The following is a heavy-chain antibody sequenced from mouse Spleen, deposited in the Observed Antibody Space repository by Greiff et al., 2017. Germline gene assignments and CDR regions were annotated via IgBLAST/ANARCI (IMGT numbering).Heavy chain of an antibody. CDR1: GFTFSSYA. Sequence: EVKLMESGGGLVKLGGSLKLSCAASGFTFSSYAMSWVRQTPEKRLEWVATISSGGGNTYYPDSVKGRFTISRDNAKNTLYLQMSSLKSEDTAMYYCARHGSSPAWFAYWGQGTLVTVSA. D-gene: IGHD1-1*01. CDR3: ARHGSSPAWFAY. J-gene: IGHJ3*01. V-gene: IGHV5-9*04. CDR2: ISSGGGNT.